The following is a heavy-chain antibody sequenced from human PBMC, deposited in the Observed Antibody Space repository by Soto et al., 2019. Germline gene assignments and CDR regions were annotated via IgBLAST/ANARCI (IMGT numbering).Heavy chain of an antibody. Sequence: SETLSLTCTVYGGSISSSTYYWGWIRQPPGKGLEWIGSIYYNGSTYYNPSLKSRVTISADTSKNQFSLKLSSVTAADTAVYYCTRRLEYSTGWYRIGYFDYWGQGTLVTVSS. CDR1: GGSISSSTYY. D-gene: IGHD6-19*01. CDR2: IYYNGST. CDR3: TRRLEYSTGWYRIGYFDY. V-gene: IGHV4-39*01. J-gene: IGHJ4*02.